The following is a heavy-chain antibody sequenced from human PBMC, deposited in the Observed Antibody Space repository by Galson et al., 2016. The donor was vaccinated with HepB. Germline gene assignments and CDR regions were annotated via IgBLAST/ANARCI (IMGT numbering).Heavy chain of an antibody. Sequence: PALAKPTQTLTVTCTFSGFSLTASSMCVSWIRQPPGKALEFLALIDWDDEKHYSTSLRTRLTISKDTSKNQVVLTMTNMDPTDTATYYCARTREHHEILTAYAPYYYDGLDVWGQGTTVTVSS. J-gene: IGHJ6*02. D-gene: IGHD3-9*01. V-gene: IGHV2-70*01. CDR3: ARTREHHEILTAYAPYYYDGLDV. CDR2: IDWDDEK. CDR1: GFSLTASSMC.